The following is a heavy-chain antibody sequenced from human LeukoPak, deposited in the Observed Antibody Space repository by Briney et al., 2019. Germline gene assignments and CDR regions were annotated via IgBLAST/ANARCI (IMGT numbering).Heavy chain of an antibody. D-gene: IGHD1-26*01. CDR2: ISGSGGST. CDR1: GFTFSSYA. V-gene: IGHV3-23*01. Sequence: GGSLRLSCAASGFTFSSYAMSWVRQAPGKGLEWVSAISGSGGSTYYADSVKGRFTISRNNSKNTLYLQMNSLRAEDTAVYYCAKAGSYYPYYFDYWGQGTLVTVSS. J-gene: IGHJ4*02. CDR3: AKAGSYYPYYFDY.